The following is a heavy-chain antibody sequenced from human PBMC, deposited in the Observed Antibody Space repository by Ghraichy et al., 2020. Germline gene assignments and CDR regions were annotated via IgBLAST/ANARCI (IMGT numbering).Heavy chain of an antibody. V-gene: IGHV4-34*01. Sequence: SQTLSLTCAVYVGSFTGYYWSWIRQPPGKGLEWIGEINYSGSAAYNPSLKGRVTFSVDTPKNQFSLKVSSVTAADTSVYYCARVIVGPTGYFDSWGQGTLVPVSS. CDR3: ARVIVGPTGYFDS. CDR2: INYSGSA. CDR1: VGSFTGYY. D-gene: IGHD1-26*01. J-gene: IGHJ4*02.